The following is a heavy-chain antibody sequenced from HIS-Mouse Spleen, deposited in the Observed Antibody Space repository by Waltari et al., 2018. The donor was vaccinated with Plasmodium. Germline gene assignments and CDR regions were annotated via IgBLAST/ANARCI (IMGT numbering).Heavy chain of an antibody. CDR1: GFTVSSNY. J-gene: IGHJ4*02. Sequence: EVPLVESGGGLVQHGGSLRSSCSDSGFTVSSNYMSWVGQAPGKGLDGGAVIYSVGSTYYADSVKGRFTISRDNSKNTLYLQMNSLRAEDTAVYYCATPRVGGSYFDYWGQGTLVTVSS. CDR2: IYSVGST. D-gene: IGHD1-26*01. V-gene: IGHV3-66*01. CDR3: ATPRVGGSYFDY.